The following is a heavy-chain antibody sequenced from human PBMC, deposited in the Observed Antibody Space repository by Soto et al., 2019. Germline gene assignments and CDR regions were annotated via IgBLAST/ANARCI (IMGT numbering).Heavy chain of an antibody. D-gene: IGHD3-10*01. CDR2: ISGSGGST. CDR1: GFTFSSYA. V-gene: IGHV3-23*01. Sequence: GGSLRLSCAASGFTFSSYAMSWVRQAPGKGLEWVSAISGSGGSTYYADSVKGRFTISRDNSKNTLYLQMNSLRAEDTAVYYCAKLGGSGSYYIVRAFDIWGQGTMVTVSS. CDR3: AKLGGSGSYYIVRAFDI. J-gene: IGHJ3*02.